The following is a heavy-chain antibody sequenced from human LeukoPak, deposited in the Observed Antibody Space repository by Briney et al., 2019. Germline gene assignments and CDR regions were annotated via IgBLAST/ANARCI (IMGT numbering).Heavy chain of an antibody. Sequence: GGSLRLSCAASGFTFSSYSMNWVRQAPGKGLEWVSSISGSSSYINYADSVKGRFTISRDNAQNSLFLQLNSLRAEDTAVYYCARVSGSYHDYWGQGTLVTVSS. CDR3: ARVSGSYHDY. CDR1: GFTFSSYS. J-gene: IGHJ4*02. V-gene: IGHV3-21*01. D-gene: IGHD1-26*01. CDR2: ISGSSSYI.